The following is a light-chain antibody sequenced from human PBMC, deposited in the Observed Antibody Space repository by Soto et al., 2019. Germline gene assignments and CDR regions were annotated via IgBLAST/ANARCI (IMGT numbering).Light chain of an antibody. Sequence: QSALTQPASVSGSPGQSITISCTGTSGDIGGYNYVSWYQQYSGKAPKLIIFEVTNRPSGVSDRFSGSKSGDTASLTISGLQAEAEADYYCSSYTTSSTLYVFGPGTKVTVL. CDR3: SSYTTSSTLYV. J-gene: IGLJ1*01. CDR2: EVT. V-gene: IGLV2-14*01. CDR1: SGDIGGYNY.